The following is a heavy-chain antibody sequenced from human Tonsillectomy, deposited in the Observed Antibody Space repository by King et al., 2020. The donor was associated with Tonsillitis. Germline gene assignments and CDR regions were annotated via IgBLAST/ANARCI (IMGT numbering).Heavy chain of an antibody. CDR1: GFTFSDYY. J-gene: IGHJ4*02. CDR2: ISSRGRTI. Sequence: VQLVESGGGLVKPGGSLRLSCAASGFTFSDYYMCCILQAPGKGLGWGSYISSRGRTIYSADSVKGRFTISRDNAKNSLYLQMNSLRAEDTAVYYCARGRFCSSTSCYTRFLVNYWGQGTLVTVSS. V-gene: IGHV3-11*01. CDR3: ARGRFCSSTSCYTRFLVNY. D-gene: IGHD2-2*02.